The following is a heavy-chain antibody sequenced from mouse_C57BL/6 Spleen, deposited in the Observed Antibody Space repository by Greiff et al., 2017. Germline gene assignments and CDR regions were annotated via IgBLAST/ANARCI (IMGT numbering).Heavy chain of an antibody. CDR2: IYPGSGNT. D-gene: IGHD3-2*02. CDR1: GYTFTDYY. J-gene: IGHJ2*01. CDR3: ARSEASYYFDY. Sequence: QVQLKQSGAELVRPGASVKLSCKASGYTFTDYYINWVKQRPGQGLEWIARIYPGSGNTYYNEKFKGKATLTAEKSSSTAYMQLSSLTSEDSAVYFCARSEASYYFDYWGQGTTLTVSS. V-gene: IGHV1-76*01.